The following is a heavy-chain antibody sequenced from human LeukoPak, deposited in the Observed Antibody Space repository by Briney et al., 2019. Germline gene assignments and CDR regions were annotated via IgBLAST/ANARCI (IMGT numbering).Heavy chain of an antibody. CDR1: GYTFTCYY. J-gene: IGHJ4*02. CDR2: INPNSGGT. D-gene: IGHD6-13*01. V-gene: IGHV1-2*02. Sequence: ASVKVSCKASGYTFTCYYMHWVRQAPGQGLEWMGWINPNSGGTNYAQKFQGRVTMTRDTSISTAYMELSRLRSDDTAVYYCARVYVRTGIAAAGTGYWGQGTLVTVSS. CDR3: ARVYVRTGIAAAGTGY.